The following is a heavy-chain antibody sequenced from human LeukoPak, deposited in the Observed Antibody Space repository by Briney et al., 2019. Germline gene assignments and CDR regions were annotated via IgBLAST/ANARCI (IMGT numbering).Heavy chain of an antibody. CDR2: IYTSGST. Sequence: PSGTLSLTCTVSGGSITTRDWWTWVRQPPGKGLEWIGRIYTSGSTNCNPSLKSRVTVSADTSKNQFSLKLSSVTAADTAVYYCARLRALSYYDSSGNMYYFEYWGQGTLVTVSS. V-gene: IGHV4-4*02. CDR3: ARLRALSYYDSSGNMYYFEY. D-gene: IGHD3-22*01. CDR1: GGSITTRDW. J-gene: IGHJ4*02.